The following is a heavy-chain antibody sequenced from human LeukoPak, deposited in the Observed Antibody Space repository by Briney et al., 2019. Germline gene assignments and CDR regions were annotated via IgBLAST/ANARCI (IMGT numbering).Heavy chain of an antibody. J-gene: IGHJ4*02. Sequence: PSETLSLTCTVSGGSISSGSYYWSWLRQPAGKGLEWIGRIYTSGSTNYNPSLKSRVTISVDTSKNQFSLKLSSVTAADTAVYYCARDRLAAADYWGQGTLVTVSS. D-gene: IGHD6-13*01. V-gene: IGHV4-61*02. CDR1: GGSISSGSYY. CDR2: IYTSGST. CDR3: ARDRLAAADY.